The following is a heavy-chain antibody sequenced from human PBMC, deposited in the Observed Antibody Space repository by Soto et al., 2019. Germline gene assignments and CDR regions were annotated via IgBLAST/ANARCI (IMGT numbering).Heavy chain of an antibody. Sequence: GGSLRLSCAASGFTFSTYSMNWVRQAPGKGLEWVSSISGSGNYTHYADFLRGRFTISRDNAKTSLYLQMNSLGAEDTAVYYCAREGINNYNEYYFDSWGQGTVVTVSS. D-gene: IGHD4-4*01. J-gene: IGHJ4*02. CDR3: AREGINNYNEYYFDS. CDR2: ISGSGNYT. CDR1: GFTFSTYS. V-gene: IGHV3-21*01.